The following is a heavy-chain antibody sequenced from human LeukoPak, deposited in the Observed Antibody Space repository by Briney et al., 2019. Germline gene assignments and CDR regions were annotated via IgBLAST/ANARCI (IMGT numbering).Heavy chain of an antibody. D-gene: IGHD3-3*01. CDR3: ASLRFLEWLAKDY. J-gene: IGHJ4*02. CDR2: ISSSSSYI. V-gene: IGHV3-21*01. CDR1: GLTFSSYS. Sequence: KPGGSLRLSCAASGLTFSSYSMNWVRQAPGKGLEWVSSISSSSSYIYYADSVKGRFTISRDNAKNSLYLQMNSLRAEDTAVYYCASLRFLEWLAKDYWGQGTLVTVSS.